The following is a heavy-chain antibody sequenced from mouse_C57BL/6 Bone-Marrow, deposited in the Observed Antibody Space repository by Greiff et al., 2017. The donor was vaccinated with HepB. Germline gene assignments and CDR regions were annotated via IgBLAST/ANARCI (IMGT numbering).Heavy chain of an antibody. CDR2: IRSKSNNYAT. V-gene: IGHV10-1*01. Sequence: DVHLVESGGGLVQPKGSLKLSCAASGFSFNTYAMNWVRQAPGKGLEWVARIRSKSNNYATYYADSVKDRFTISRDDSESMLYLQMNNLKTEDTAMYYCVRIYGSSYPAWFAYWGQGTLVTVSA. D-gene: IGHD1-1*01. CDR1: GFSFNTYA. CDR3: VRIYGSSYPAWFAY. J-gene: IGHJ3*01.